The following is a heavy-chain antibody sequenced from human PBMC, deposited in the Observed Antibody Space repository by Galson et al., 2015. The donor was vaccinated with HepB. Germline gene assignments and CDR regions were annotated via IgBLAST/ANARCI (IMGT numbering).Heavy chain of an antibody. V-gene: IGHV3-33*01. J-gene: IGHJ4*02. D-gene: IGHD3-10*01. CDR3: ARGRGYGSGTYLDY. CDR1: GFTLNSYG. Sequence: SLRLSCAVSGFTLNSYGMHWVRQAPGKGLEWVAFIWYDGRNKYYADSVKGRFTISRDNSKNTLYLQMNSLRAADTAVYYCARGRGYGSGTYLDYWGQGTLVTVSS. CDR2: IWYDGRNK.